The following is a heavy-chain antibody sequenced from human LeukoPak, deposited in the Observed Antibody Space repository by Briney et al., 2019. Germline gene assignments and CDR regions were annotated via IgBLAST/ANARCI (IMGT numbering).Heavy chain of an antibody. CDR1: GFTVSSNY. CDR3: AKEYTMVRGVMDY. Sequence: PGGSLRLSCAASGFTVSSNYMSWVRQAPGKGLEWVSAISGSGGSTYYADSVKGRFTISRDNSKNTLYLQMNSLRAEDTAVYYCAKEYTMVRGVMDYWGQGTLVTVSS. CDR2: ISGSGGST. D-gene: IGHD3-10*01. J-gene: IGHJ4*02. V-gene: IGHV3-23*01.